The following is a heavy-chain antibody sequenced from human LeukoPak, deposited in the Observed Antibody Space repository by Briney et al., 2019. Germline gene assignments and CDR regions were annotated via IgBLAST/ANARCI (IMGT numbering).Heavy chain of an antibody. CDR2: IYHSGSS. CDR1: GGSISNYY. Sequence: SETLSLICSVSGGSISNYYWSWIRQPPGKGLEWIGNIYHSGSSNYNPSVKSRVTISVDTSRNKISLKLSSVTAADTAVYYCVRDAMGVTAAGLAFDVWGQGTVVTVSS. CDR3: VRDAMGVTAAGLAFDV. V-gene: IGHV4-59*01. D-gene: IGHD6-13*01. J-gene: IGHJ3*01.